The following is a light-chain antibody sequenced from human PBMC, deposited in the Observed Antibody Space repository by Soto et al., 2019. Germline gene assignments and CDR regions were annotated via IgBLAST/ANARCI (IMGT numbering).Light chain of an antibody. V-gene: IGKV1-39*01. J-gene: IGKJ4*01. CDR2: GAA. CDR1: QNIRNY. Sequence: DIQMTQSPSSLSASVGDRVAITCRASQNIRNYLNWYQQKPGKAPRVLIYGAASLQSGVPSRFSGSGSGTNFSLTINSLQXXXXXXXYCQQSYNIQALTFGGGTKVEIK. CDR3: QQSYNIQALT.